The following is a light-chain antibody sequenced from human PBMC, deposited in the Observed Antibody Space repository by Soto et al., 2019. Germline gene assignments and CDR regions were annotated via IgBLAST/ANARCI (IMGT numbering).Light chain of an antibody. CDR3: QQVNSYPVS. V-gene: IGKV1-9*01. J-gene: IGKJ4*01. CDR2: AAS. CDR1: QGISSY. Sequence: DIQLTQSPSFLSASVGDRVTISCRASQGISSYLAWYQQKPGKAPKFLIYAASTLQSGVPSRFSGSGSGTEFTLTISSLQAEDFATYYCQQVNSYPVSFGGGTKVEIK.